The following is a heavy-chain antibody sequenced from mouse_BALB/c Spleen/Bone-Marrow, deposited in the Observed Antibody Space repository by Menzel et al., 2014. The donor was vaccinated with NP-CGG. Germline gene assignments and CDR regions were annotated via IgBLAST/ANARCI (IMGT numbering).Heavy chain of an antibody. CDR2: INPGSGGT. J-gene: IGHJ4*01. CDR1: GYAFTNYL. CDR3: ARSIAYYYGKDY. D-gene: IGHD2-10*02. V-gene: IGHV1-54*03. Sequence: VQLQQSGAELVRPGTSVKVSCKASGYAFTNYLIEWVKQRPGQGLEWIGVINPGSGGTNYNEKFKGKATLTADKSSSTANMQLSSLTSDDSAVYFCARSIAYYYGKDYWGQGTLVTVSS.